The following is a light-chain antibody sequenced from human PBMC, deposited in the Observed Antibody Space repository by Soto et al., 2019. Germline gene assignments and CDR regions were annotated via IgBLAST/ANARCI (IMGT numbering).Light chain of an antibody. CDR1: QSISTS. Sequence: DIQMTQSPSTLSASVGDTVTITCRASQSISTSLAWYQQKPGKAPNLLISGASTLEEGVPSRFRGSGSGTDFTITITSLQTDDFATYYCQQYSTYSTFGQGTRVEIE. CDR3: QQYSTYST. CDR2: GAS. V-gene: IGKV1-5*01. J-gene: IGKJ1*01.